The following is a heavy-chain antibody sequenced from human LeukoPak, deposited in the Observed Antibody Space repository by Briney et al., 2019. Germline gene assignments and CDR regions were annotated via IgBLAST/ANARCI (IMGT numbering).Heavy chain of an antibody. D-gene: IGHD6-13*01. J-gene: IGHJ2*01. CDR1: GGSISSYY. V-gene: IGHV4-4*07. Sequence: SETLFLTCTVSGGSISSYYWSWIRQPAGKGLEWIGRIYTSGSTNYNPSLKSRVTMSVDTSKNQFSLKLSSVTAADTAVYYCARDRQQLVRYWYFDLWGRGTLVTVSS. CDR3: ARDRQQLVRYWYFDL. CDR2: IYTSGST.